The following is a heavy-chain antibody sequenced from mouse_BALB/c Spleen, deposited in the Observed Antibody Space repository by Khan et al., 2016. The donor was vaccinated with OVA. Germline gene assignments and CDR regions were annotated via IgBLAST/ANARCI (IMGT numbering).Heavy chain of an antibody. D-gene: IGHD2-14*01. CDR1: GYTFTSYT. Sequence: QVQLKQSGAELARPGASVKMSCKASGYTFTSYTIHWIKLRPGQGLEWIGFINPSNGYTNYHQKFKDKATLTADKSSTTVYMQLSSLTSDDSAVYNCVRDGAYHRNDGWFAYWGQGTLVTVSA. CDR2: INPSNGYT. J-gene: IGHJ3*01. CDR3: VRDGAYHRNDGWFAY. V-gene: IGHV1-4*01.